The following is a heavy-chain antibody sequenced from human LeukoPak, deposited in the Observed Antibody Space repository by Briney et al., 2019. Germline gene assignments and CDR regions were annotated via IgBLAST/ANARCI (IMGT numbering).Heavy chain of an antibody. CDR3: ARGGHYYDSSGYYYVGGYYFDY. D-gene: IGHD3-22*01. CDR2: IIPIFGTA. J-gene: IGHJ4*02. Sequence: SVKVSCKASGYTFTSYGITWVRQAPGQGLEWMGGIIPIFGTANYAQKFQGRVTITADKSTSTAYMELSSLRSEDTAVYYCARGGHYYDSSGYYYVGGYYFDYWGQGTLVTVSS. CDR1: GYTFTSYG. V-gene: IGHV1-69*06.